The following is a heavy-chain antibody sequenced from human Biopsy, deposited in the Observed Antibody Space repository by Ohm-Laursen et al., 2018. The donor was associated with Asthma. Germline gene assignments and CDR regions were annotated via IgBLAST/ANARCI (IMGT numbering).Heavy chain of an antibody. Sequence: SLRLSCSASGFTFSNYGMHWVRQVAGKGLDWVAVVTYDGISQYYAESVKGRFTISRDNSRNTLNLQMNSVRPDDTAVYFCARERAGVLGSYNGMDVWGQGTAVNVSS. CDR3: ARERAGVLGSYNGMDV. CDR1: GFTFSNYG. D-gene: IGHD2-8*01. J-gene: IGHJ6*02. V-gene: IGHV3-30*03. CDR2: VTYDGISQ.